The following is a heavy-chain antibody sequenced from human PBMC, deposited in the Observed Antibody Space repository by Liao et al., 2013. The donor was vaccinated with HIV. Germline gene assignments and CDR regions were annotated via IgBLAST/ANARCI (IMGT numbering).Heavy chain of an antibody. CDR3: ATGGYSGKLDY. V-gene: IGHV4-61*02. D-gene: IGHD1-26*01. J-gene: IGHJ4*02. Sequence: QVQLQESGPGLVKPSQTLSLTCTVSAGSISSGVYYWNWIRQPAGKGLEWIGRFYTGGSTNYNPSLKSRVTISADTSKNHLSLRLSSVTAADTAVYYCATGGYSGKLDYWGQGTLVTVSS. CDR1: AGSISSGVYY. CDR2: FYTGGST.